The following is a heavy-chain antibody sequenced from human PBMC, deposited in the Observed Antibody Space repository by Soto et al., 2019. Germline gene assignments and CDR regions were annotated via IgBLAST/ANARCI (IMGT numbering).Heavy chain of an antibody. J-gene: IGHJ5*02. CDR1: GYTFTSYA. V-gene: IGHV1-3*01. D-gene: IGHD2-15*01. Sequence: ASVKVSCKASGYTFTSYAMHWVRQAPGQRLEWMGWINAGNGNTKYSQKFKGRVTITRDTSASTAYMELSSLRSEDTAVYYCARDGVGCSGGSCYQKTYNWFDPWGQGTLVTVSS. CDR3: ARDGVGCSGGSCYQKTYNWFDP. CDR2: INAGNGNT.